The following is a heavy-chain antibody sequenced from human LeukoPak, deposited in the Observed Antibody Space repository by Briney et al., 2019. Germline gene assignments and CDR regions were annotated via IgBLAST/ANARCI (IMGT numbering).Heavy chain of an antibody. V-gene: IGHV3-11*01. CDR1: GFTFSDYY. Sequence: GSLRLSCAASGFTFSDYYMTWIRQAPGKGLEWVSYISGVASDIYYGDSVKGRFTISRDNAKNSVYLQMNSLRAEDTAVYYCARGGALGMDVWGQGTTVTVSS. J-gene: IGHJ6*02. D-gene: IGHD1-26*01. CDR2: ISGVASDI. CDR3: ARGGALGMDV.